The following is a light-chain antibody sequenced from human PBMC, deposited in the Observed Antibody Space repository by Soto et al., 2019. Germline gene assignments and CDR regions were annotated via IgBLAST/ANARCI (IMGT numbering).Light chain of an antibody. CDR3: ATWDDSLNGAV. Sequence: QSVLTQPPSASGTPGQRVTISCSGTRSNVGSNNVNWYQQLPGTAPKLLIYSNNRRPSGVPDRFSGSKSGTSAFLAISGLQSEDEADYYCATWDDSLNGAVFGGGTHVTVL. J-gene: IGLJ7*01. V-gene: IGLV1-44*01. CDR1: RSNVGSNN. CDR2: SNN.